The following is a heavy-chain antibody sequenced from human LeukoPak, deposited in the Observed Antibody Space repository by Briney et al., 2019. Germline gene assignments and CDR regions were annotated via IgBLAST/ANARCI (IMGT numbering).Heavy chain of an antibody. CDR1: GFTFSSYT. Sequence: GGSLRLSCAASGFTFSSYTMNWVRQAPGEGLEWVSSISSRTSNIYYADSVKGRFTISRDDAKSSLYLQMNSLRAEDTALYYCVRDSSGSYYVDAFDIWGQGTMVTVSS. CDR2: ISSRTSNI. V-gene: IGHV3-21*01. CDR3: VRDSSGSYYVDAFDI. J-gene: IGHJ3*02. D-gene: IGHD1-26*01.